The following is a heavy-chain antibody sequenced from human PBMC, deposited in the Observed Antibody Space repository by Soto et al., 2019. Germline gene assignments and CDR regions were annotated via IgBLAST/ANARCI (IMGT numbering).Heavy chain of an antibody. CDR3: ARDGRLASLGDY. Sequence: QVQLQESGPGLVKPSQTLSLTCTVSGGSINTVSYYWSWIRQHPGKGLEWIGYTYYSGSTYYSPSLKSRVTSSVDTSKNQFSLKLKSVPAADTAVYYCARDGRLASLGDYWGQGTLVTVSS. CDR1: GGSINTVSYY. J-gene: IGHJ4*02. CDR2: TYYSGST. D-gene: IGHD6-19*01. V-gene: IGHV4-31*03.